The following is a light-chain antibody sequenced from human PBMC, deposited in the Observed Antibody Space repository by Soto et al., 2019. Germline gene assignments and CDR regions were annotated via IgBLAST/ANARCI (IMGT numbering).Light chain of an antibody. Sequence: EIVMTQSPATLSVSPGDRATLSCRASQSVSSNLAWYQQKPGQAPRLLIYGASTRGTGIPARFSGSGSGTEFTLTISSLQSEDVAVYYCQQYNNWPPVTFGQGTKLEIK. CDR3: QQYNNWPPVT. J-gene: IGKJ2*01. V-gene: IGKV3-15*01. CDR2: GAS. CDR1: QSVSSN.